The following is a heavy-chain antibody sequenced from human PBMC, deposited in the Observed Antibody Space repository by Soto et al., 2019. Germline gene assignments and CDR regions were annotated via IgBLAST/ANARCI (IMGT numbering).Heavy chain of an antibody. CDR2: IVPAFGTP. J-gene: IGHJ6*02. CDR3: ARGATIFEVADYHDYEMEV. CDR1: GGTFSNYA. V-gene: IGHV1-69*01. Sequence: QVQLVQSGAEVKKRGSSVKVSCRASGGTFSNYAISWVRQAPGQGREWMGGIVPAFGTPNYAQNLQGRITMTADDMTTTVYMDLSSQRTEDTAVYYCARGATIFEVADYHDYEMEVWDQGTTVTVYS. D-gene: IGHD3-3*01.